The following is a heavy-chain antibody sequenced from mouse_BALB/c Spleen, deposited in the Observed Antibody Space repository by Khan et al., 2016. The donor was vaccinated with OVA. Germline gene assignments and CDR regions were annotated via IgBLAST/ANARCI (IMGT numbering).Heavy chain of an antibody. CDR2: IIPSNDYT. Sequence: VQLQQSGAELARPGASVKMSCKASGYTFTTYTIHWVKQRPGQGLEWIGYIIPSNDYTNYNQKFKDRATLTADKSSSTAYMQLSSLTSEDSAVYCCAREWACYRSDGGFAYWGQGTLVTVSA. CDR3: AREWACYRSDGGFAY. CDR1: GYTFTTYT. J-gene: IGHJ3*01. D-gene: IGHD2-14*01. V-gene: IGHV1-4*01.